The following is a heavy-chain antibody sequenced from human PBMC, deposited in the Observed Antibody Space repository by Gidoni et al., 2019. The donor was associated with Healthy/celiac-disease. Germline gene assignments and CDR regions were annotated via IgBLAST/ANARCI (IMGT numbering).Heavy chain of an antibody. CDR2: IRSKAYGGTT. D-gene: IGHD3-22*01. J-gene: IGHJ4*02. Sequence: EVQLVESGGGLVKPGRSLRLSCTASGFTFGDYAMSWFRQAPGKGLEWVGFIRSKAYGGTTEYDASVKGRFTISRDDSKSIAYLQMNSLKTEDTAVYYCTRASTDDSSGYYVNWGQGTLVTVSS. V-gene: IGHV3-49*05. CDR1: GFTFGDYA. CDR3: TRASTDDSSGYYVN.